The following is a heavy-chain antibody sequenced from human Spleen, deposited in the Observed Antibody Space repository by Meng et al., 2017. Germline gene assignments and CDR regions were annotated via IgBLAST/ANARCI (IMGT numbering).Heavy chain of an antibody. Sequence: QVPPTPWGAGPVKPSETPSPPFGVYGGSFSGYYWSWIRQPPGKDLEWIGEINHSGSTHYNPSLTSRVSISVDTSKNQFSLKLTSVTAADTAMYYCARGRGYNSQLYNWFDPWGQGTLVTVSS. CDR1: GGSFSGYY. CDR2: INHSGST. D-gene: IGHD3-10*01. V-gene: IGHV4-34*01. CDR3: ARGRGYNSQLYNWFDP. J-gene: IGHJ5*02.